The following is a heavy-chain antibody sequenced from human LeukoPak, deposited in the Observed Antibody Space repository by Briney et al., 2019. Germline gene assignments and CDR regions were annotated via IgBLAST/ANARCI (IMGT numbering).Heavy chain of an antibody. CDR3: STDSGRSYFYFDF. Sequence: ASVKVSCKISGFGLSVLPIHWMRQAPGKGLEWVGGIRPETGEPIFAQKFRGRVTITEDTFTDTGYLELRGLTSEDTAVYYCSTDSGRSYFYFDFWSQGTLVTVSS. J-gene: IGHJ4*02. D-gene: IGHD3-10*01. V-gene: IGHV1-24*01. CDR1: GFGLSVLP. CDR2: IRPETGEP.